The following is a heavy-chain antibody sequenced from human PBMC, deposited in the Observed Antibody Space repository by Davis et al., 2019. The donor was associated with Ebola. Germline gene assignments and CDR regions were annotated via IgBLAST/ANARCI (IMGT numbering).Heavy chain of an antibody. CDR1: GFTFSNYA. Sequence: GESLKISCAASGFTFSNYAMHWVRQAPGKGLEWVAFIRYDGANKLYGDSVKGRFTISRDNSKNTLYLQMNSLRAEDTAVYHCAKDGGRDSSGSDAFDIWGRGTMVTVSS. J-gene: IGHJ3*02. CDR3: AKDGGRDSSGSDAFDI. CDR2: IRYDGANK. V-gene: IGHV3-30*02. D-gene: IGHD3-22*01.